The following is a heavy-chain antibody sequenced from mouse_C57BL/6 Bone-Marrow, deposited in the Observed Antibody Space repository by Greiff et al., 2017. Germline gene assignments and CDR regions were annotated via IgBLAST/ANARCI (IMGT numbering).Heavy chain of an antibody. CDR3: ARRDSTFDY. Sequence: QVQLQQPGAELVKPGASVKMSCKASGYTFPSYWITWVKQRPGQGLEWIGDIYPGSGSTKYNEKFKSKATLTVDTSSSTASMQLSSLTSEDAAVYYCARRDSTFDYWGQGTTLTVSS. D-gene: IGHD2-5*01. CDR2: IYPGSGST. V-gene: IGHV1-55*01. CDR1: GYTFPSYW. J-gene: IGHJ2*01.